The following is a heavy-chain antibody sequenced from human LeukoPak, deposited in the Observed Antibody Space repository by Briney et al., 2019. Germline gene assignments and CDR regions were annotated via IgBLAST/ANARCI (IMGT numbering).Heavy chain of an antibody. J-gene: IGHJ4*02. V-gene: IGHV3-53*01. CDR1: GFTVSSNY. D-gene: IGHD2-15*01. Sequence: GGSLRLSCAASGFTVSSNYMSWVRQAPGKGLEWVSVIYSGGSTYYADSVKGRFTISRDNSKNTLYLQMDSLRADDTAVYYCARDLGSGGRNPFDYWGQGTLVTVSS. CDR3: ARDLGSGGRNPFDY. CDR2: IYSGGST.